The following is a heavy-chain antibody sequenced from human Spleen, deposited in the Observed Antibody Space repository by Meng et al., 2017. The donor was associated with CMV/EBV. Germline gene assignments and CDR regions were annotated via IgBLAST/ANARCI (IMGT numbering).Heavy chain of an antibody. CDR3: VRGFSPGEVWAR. CDR2: PICDAGIT. Sequence: FVVSAFSFDDPGVCCFRQAPGRELVWFCGPICDAGITAYEHSVEGRFTISRDNAKNSLSLQMHSLRAEDTAFYYCVRGFSPGEVWARWGQGTLVTVSS. D-gene: IGHD3-16*01. J-gene: IGHJ4*02. V-gene: IGHV3-20*03. CDR1: AFSFDDPG.